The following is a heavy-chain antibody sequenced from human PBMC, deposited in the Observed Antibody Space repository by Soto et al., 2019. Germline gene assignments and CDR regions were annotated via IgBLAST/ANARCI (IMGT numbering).Heavy chain of an antibody. D-gene: IGHD2-15*01. Sequence: QVQLVESRGGVVQPGRSLRLSCAASGFTFSSYAMHWVRQAPGKGLEWVAVISYDGNNKYYADSVKGRFTISRDNSKNVLYLQRNSLRTEDTAVYYCARGDASPFLVAAWYFDLWGRGTLVTVSS. CDR3: ARGDASPFLVAAWYFDL. J-gene: IGHJ2*01. CDR2: ISYDGNNK. CDR1: GFTFSSYA. V-gene: IGHV3-30-3*01.